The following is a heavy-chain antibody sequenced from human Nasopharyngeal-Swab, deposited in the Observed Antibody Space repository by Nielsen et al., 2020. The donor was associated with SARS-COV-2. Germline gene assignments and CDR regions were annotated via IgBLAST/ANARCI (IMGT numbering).Heavy chain of an antibody. CDR1: GFTFSSYW. D-gene: IGHD7-27*01. V-gene: IGHV3-74*01. CDR2: ISPDGSTT. Sequence: GGSLRLSCAASGFTFSSYWMHWVRQAPGKGLVWVSRISPDGSTTGYADSVKGRFTISRDNAKNTLYLQMNSLRAEDTAVYYCARDFDKTGDWGQGTLVTVSS. CDR3: ARDFDKTGD. J-gene: IGHJ4*02.